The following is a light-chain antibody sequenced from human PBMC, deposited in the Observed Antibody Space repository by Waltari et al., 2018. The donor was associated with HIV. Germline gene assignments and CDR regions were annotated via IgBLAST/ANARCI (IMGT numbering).Light chain of an antibody. J-gene: IGKJ2*03. V-gene: IGKV1-39*01. CDR2: GAS. CDR3: QQSYRTPLS. CDR1: QTISTY. Sequence: IQMTQSPSSLSASVGDRVTITCRAGQTISTYLNWYQQRPGKAPNLLIYGASSLQSGVPSRFSGSGSGTDFILTIRSLQPEDFATYYCQQSYRTPLSFGQGTKLEIK.